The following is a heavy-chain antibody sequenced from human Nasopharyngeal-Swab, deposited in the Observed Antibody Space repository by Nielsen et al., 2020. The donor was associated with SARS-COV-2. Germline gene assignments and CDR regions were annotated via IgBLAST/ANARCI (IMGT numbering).Heavy chain of an antibody. Sequence: GSLRLSCVVYGGSFTSYYWGWIRQPPGKGLEWIAEINHSGSTNYNPSLKSRVTISVDTSKNQFSLKMSSVTAADTAVYYCARSLSGIVPAPILGLGPYYAYYYMDVWGKGTTVTVSS. D-gene: IGHD2-2*01. J-gene: IGHJ6*03. CDR1: GGSFTSYY. CDR3: ARSLSGIVPAPILGLGPYYAYYYMDV. CDR2: INHSGST. V-gene: IGHV4-34*01.